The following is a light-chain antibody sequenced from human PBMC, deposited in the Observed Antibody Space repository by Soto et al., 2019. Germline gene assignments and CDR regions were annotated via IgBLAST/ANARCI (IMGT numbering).Light chain of an antibody. J-gene: IGLJ1*01. CDR1: SSDVGNYVY. CDR3: SSYAGISNFYV. CDR2: EVS. V-gene: IGLV2-8*01. Sequence: QSVLTQPPPASGSPGQSVTISCTGTSSDVGNYVYVSWYQQHPGKAPKLMIYEVSKRPPGVPDRFSGSKSGNTASLTVSGLQTEDEADYYCSSYAGISNFYVFGTGTKVTVL.